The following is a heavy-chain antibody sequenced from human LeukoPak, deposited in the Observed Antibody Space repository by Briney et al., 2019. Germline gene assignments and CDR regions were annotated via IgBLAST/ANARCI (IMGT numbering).Heavy chain of an antibody. D-gene: IGHD2-8*01. J-gene: IGHJ4*02. Sequence: ASVKVSCQASGYTFTSYHMHWVQQAPGQGLEWMGLINLSGGSTTYAQRFQGRVTLTRDTSTSTVYMELSSLRSEDTAVYYCARDYVDDIPMIKDYWGQGTLVTVSP. CDR2: INLSGGST. CDR3: ARDYVDDIPMIKDY. CDR1: GYTFTSYH. V-gene: IGHV1-46*01.